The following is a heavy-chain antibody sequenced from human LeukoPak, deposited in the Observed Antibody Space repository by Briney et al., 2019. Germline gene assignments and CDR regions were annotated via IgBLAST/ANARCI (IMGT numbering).Heavy chain of an antibody. CDR1: GFTFSSYN. CDR2: ISSSGTYI. V-gene: IGHV3-21*01. CDR3: ARDTAPEVVTPTRDAFDI. Sequence: KPGGSLRLSCAASGFTFSSYNMNWVRQAPGKGLEWVSSISSSGTYIYYADSVKGRFAISRDTAKDSLYLQMNSPRAEDTAVYYCARDTAPEVVTPTRDAFDIWGQGTMVTVSS. D-gene: IGHD4-23*01. J-gene: IGHJ3*02.